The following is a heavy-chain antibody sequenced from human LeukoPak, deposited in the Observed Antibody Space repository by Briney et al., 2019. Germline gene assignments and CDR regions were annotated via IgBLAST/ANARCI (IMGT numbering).Heavy chain of an antibody. D-gene: IGHD3-10*01. J-gene: IGHJ5*02. CDR1: GASIKDYY. V-gene: IGHV4-59*01. Sequence: SETLSLTCTVSGASIKDYYWSWIRQPPGKGLEWIGYLHYDGSTNYNPSLKSRVTTSVETSKSQFSLKLNSVTAADTAVYFCARFGTFGDNWFDPWGRGTLVIVSS. CDR3: ARFGTFGDNWFDP. CDR2: LHYDGST.